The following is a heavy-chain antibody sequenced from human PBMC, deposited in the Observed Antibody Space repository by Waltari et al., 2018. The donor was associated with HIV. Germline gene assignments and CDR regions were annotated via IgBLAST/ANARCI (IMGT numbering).Heavy chain of an antibody. Sequence: QVNLQQWGAGLLKPSETLSLTCAVYGGSFKGHFWTWIRQSKHRGLEWIGEINHLGSANYTPSLKSRATLSINVSKNQFSLKLASLTADDAATYYCVRQDKSDWYSFDAWGQGSVIALSS. J-gene: IGHJ4*02. CDR1: GGSFKGHF. D-gene: IGHD3-9*01. CDR2: INHLGSA. V-gene: IGHV4-34*02. CDR3: VRQDKSDWYSFDA.